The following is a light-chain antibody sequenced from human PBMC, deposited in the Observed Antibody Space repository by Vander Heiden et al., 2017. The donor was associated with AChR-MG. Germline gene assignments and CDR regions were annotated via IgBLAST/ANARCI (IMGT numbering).Light chain of an antibody. CDR3: QSYDSSLRGV. CDR1: SSNIGAGYD. J-gene: IGLJ3*02. CDR2: DNN. Sequence: QSVLTQPPTVYGAPGQRVTISCTGSSSNIGAGYDVHWYQQQPGTAAKLLIYDNNKRPAGVPDRFSGSKSGTSASLAITGLQAEDEADYYCQSYDSSLRGVFGGGTKLTVL. V-gene: IGLV1-40*01.